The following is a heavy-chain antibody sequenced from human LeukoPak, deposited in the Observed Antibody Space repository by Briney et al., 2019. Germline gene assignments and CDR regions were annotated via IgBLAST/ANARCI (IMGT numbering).Heavy chain of an antibody. D-gene: IGHD1-1*01. CDR2: IYHTGST. CDR3: ARGGVVTTTPRFDP. V-gene: IGHV4-31*02. Sequence: EWIEHIYHTGSTHYNASLKSRLTMSVDTSRNQFSLRLDSVTVADTAVYYCARGGVVTTTPRFDPWGQGTLVIVSS. J-gene: IGHJ5*02.